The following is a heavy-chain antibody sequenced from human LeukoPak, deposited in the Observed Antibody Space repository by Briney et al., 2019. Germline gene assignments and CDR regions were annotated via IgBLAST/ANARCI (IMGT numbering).Heavy chain of an antibody. Sequence: PSETLSLTCTVSGGSISSGGYYWSWIRQPPGKGLEWIGYIYYSGSTYYNPSLKSRVTISVDTSKNQFSLKLSSVTAADTAVYYCARATLTMVRGVIGAFDIWGQGTMVTVSS. J-gene: IGHJ3*02. CDR1: GGSISSGGYY. V-gene: IGHV4-30-4*01. CDR3: ARATLTMVRGVIGAFDI. CDR2: IYYSGST. D-gene: IGHD3-10*01.